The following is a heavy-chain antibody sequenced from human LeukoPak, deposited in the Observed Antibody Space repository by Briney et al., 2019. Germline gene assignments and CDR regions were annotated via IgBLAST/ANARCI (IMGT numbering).Heavy chain of an antibody. Sequence: PGGSLRLSCAASGFTIMNSAMNWVRQAPGKGLEWVSAINGTAINTDYADSVKGRFTISRDYSKNTLYLQLNSLRVEDTAVYYCAKNRGAGSHYYYHMNVWGKGTTVTVSS. V-gene: IGHV3-23*01. D-gene: IGHD1-26*01. CDR3: AKNRGAGSHYYYHMNV. CDR2: INGTAINT. CDR1: GFTIMNSA. J-gene: IGHJ6*03.